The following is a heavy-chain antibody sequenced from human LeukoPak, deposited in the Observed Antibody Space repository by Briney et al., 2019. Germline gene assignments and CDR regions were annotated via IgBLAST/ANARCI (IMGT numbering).Heavy chain of an antibody. Sequence: GGSLRLSCAASGFIFSKFGMNWVRQAPGKGLEWVSAISAGGSNTYHADSVKGRFTISRDNSKNTLYLQMNSLRADDTAVYYCAKEKSVAAPYDYWGLGTLVTVSS. CDR3: AKEKSVAAPYDY. CDR1: GFIFSKFG. CDR2: ISAGGSNT. J-gene: IGHJ4*02. V-gene: IGHV3-23*01. D-gene: IGHD6-6*01.